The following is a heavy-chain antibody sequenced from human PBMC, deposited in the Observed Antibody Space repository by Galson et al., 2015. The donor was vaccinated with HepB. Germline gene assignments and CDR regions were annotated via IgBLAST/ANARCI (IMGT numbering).Heavy chain of an antibody. V-gene: IGHV1-2*02. Sequence: SVKVSCKASGYTFTGYYMHWVRQAPGQGLEWMGWINPNSGGTNYAQKFQGRVTMTRDTSISTAYMELSRLRSDDTAVYYCAREAGATSGFDYWGQGTLVTVSS. CDR2: INPNSGGT. D-gene: IGHD1-26*01. CDR3: AREAGATSGFDY. J-gene: IGHJ4*02. CDR1: GYTFTGYY.